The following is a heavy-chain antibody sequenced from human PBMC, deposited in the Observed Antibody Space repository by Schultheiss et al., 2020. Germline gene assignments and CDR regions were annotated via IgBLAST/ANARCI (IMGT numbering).Heavy chain of an antibody. V-gene: IGHV1-8*01. CDR2: MNPNSGNT. CDR1: GYTFTSYD. J-gene: IGHJ4*02. D-gene: IGHD6-19*01. Sequence: ASVKVSCKASGYTFTSYDINWVRQATGQGLEWMGWMNPNSGNTGYAQKFQGRVTMTRNTSISTAYMELSSLRSEDTAVYYCARGPFSSGWYLDWGQGTLVTVSS. CDR3: ARGPFSSGWYLD.